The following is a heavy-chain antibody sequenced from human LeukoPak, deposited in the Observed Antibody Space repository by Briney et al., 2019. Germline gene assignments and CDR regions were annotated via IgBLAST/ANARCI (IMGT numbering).Heavy chain of an antibody. J-gene: IGHJ4*02. D-gene: IGHD6-19*01. CDR1: GFTVSSHY. CDR3: ARGYSSGAFDY. Sequence: PGGSLRLSCAASGFTVSSHYMSWVRQAPGKGLEWVSVIYSGGSTYYADSVKGRFTISRDNSKNTLYLQMNRLSAEDTAVYYCARGYSSGAFDYWGQGTLVTVPT. V-gene: IGHV3-53*01. CDR2: IYSGGST.